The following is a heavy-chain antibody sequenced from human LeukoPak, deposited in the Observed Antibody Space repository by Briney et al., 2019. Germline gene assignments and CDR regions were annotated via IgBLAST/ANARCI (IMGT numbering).Heavy chain of an antibody. CDR3: ARDPRVDCSSTSCYDYYYYMDV. CDR2: IYTSGST. CDR1: GGSISSGSYY. Sequence: SETLPLTCTVSGGSISSGSYYWSWIRQPAGKGLEWIGRIYTSGSTNYNPSLKSRVTISVDTSKNQFSLKLSSVTAADTAVYYCARDPRVDCSSTSCYDYYYYMDVWGKGTTVTVSS. D-gene: IGHD2-2*01. V-gene: IGHV4-61*02. J-gene: IGHJ6*03.